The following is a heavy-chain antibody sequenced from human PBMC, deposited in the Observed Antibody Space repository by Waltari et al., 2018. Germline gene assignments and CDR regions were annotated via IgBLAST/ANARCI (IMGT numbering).Heavy chain of an antibody. CDR3: ARVVARD. Sequence: MNWVRHAPGRGLEWVSYSSSSGSTIYYADSVKGRFTISRDSAKNSLYLQMNSLRDEDTAVYYCARVVARDWGQGTLVTVSS. CDR2: SSSSGSTI. V-gene: IGHV3-48*02. J-gene: IGHJ4*02.